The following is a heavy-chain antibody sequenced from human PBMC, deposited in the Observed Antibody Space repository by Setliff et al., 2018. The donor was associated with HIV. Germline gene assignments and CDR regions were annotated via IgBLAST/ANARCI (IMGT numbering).Heavy chain of an antibody. Sequence: ASVMVSCKASNYTFTNYAITWVRQAPGQRPEWMGWISAYDDDTKYAQKFHNRLSMTADTSTTTAYMDLRGLTSDDTGVYYCARVGLSAVPFPTVYWGQGTLVTVSS. CDR1: NYTFTNYA. J-gene: IGHJ4*02. CDR2: ISAYDDDT. V-gene: IGHV1-18*01. CDR3: ARVGLSAVPFPTVY. D-gene: IGHD4-4*01.